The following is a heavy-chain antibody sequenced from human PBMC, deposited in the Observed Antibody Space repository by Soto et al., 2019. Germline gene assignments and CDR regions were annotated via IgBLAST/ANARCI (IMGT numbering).Heavy chain of an antibody. CDR1: GFSLSTSGVG. J-gene: IGHJ6*02. CDR3: AHSPLKPYYYYYGMDV. V-gene: IGHV2-5*02. CDR2: IYWDDDK. Sequence: QITLKESGPTLVKPTQTLTLTCTFSGFSLSTSGVGVGWIRQPPGKALEWLALIYWDDDKRYSPSLKSRLTITKDTSKNQVVLTMTNMDPVDTATYYCAHSPLKPYYYYYGMDVWGQGTTVTVSS.